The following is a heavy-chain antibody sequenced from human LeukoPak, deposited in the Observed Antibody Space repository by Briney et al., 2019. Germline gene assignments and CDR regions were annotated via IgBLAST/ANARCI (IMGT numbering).Heavy chain of an antibody. CDR2: IYPGDSDT. CDR1: GYSFTNYW. V-gene: IGHV5-51*01. J-gene: IGHJ4*02. D-gene: IGHD2-8*02. CDR3: ARQGTGYSFDY. Sequence: GESLKISCQVSGYSFTNYWIVWVRQMPGKGLEWMGIIYPGDSDTKYSPSFQGQVTFSADKSINIDYLQWSSLKASDTAMYYCARQGTGYSFDYWGQGTLVTVSS.